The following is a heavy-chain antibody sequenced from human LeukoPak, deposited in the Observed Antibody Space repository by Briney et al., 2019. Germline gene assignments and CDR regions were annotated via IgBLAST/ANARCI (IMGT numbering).Heavy chain of an antibody. D-gene: IGHD3-10*01. CDR1: GFTFDDYG. J-gene: IGHJ6*02. V-gene: IGHV3-20*01. CDR3: ARGSGEGSGPQTGYYYGMDV. CDR2: INWNGGST. Sequence: GGSLRLSCAASGFTFDDYGVSWVRQAPGKGLEWVSGINWNGGSTGYADSVKGRFTISRDNAKNSLYLQMNSLRAEDTALYHCARGSGEGSGPQTGYYYGMDVWGQGTTVTVSS.